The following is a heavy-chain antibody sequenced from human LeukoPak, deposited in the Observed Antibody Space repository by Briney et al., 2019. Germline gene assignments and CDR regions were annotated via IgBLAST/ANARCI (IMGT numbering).Heavy chain of an antibody. CDR1: GYRFTNYW. CDR3: VLAGSGSYYFDY. V-gene: IGHV5-51*01. J-gene: IGHJ4*02. CDR2: IYPGDSDT. Sequence: GESLKISCKGFGYRFTNYWIGWVRQMPGKGLEWGGIIYPGDSDTRYSPSFQGQVTISADKSINIAYLQWSSLKASDTAMYYCVLAGSGSYYFDYWGQGILVTVSS. D-gene: IGHD3-10*01.